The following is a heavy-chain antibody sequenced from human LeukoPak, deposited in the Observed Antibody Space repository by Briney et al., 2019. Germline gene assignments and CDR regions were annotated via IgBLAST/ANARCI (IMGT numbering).Heavy chain of an antibody. CDR3: VRSAFLTTEFYFDY. D-gene: IGHD4-11*01. CDR1: GFTFSSYW. Sequence: GGSLRLSCVSSGFTFSSYWMHWVRQAPGKGLVWVSRINTDGRTTTYADSVKGRFTISRDNAKNTLYLQMNSLRAEDTAVYYCVRSAFLTTEFYFDYWGQGTLVTVSS. V-gene: IGHV3-74*01. CDR2: INTDGRTT. J-gene: IGHJ4*02.